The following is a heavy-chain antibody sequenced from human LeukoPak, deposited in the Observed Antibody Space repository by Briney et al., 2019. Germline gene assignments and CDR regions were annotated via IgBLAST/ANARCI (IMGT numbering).Heavy chain of an antibody. D-gene: IGHD5-18*01. Sequence: SETLSLTCAVYGGSFSGYYWSWIRQPPGKGLEWIGEINHSGSTNYNPSLKSRVTISVDTSKNQFSLKLSSVTAADTAVYYCARYSYGLATRHYYYGMDVWGQGTTVTVSS. CDR2: INHSGST. V-gene: IGHV4-34*01. J-gene: IGHJ6*02. CDR1: GGSFSGYY. CDR3: ARYSYGLATRHYYYGMDV.